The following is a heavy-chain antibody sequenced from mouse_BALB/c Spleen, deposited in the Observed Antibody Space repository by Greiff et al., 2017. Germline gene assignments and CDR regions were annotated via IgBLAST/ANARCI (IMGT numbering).Heavy chain of an antibody. D-gene: IGHD1-1*01. CDR3: ARRVITTVGSFDV. V-gene: IGHV1-77*01. CDR1: GYTFTDYV. Sequence: VKLMESGPELVKPGASVKMSCKASGYTFTDYVISWVKQRTGQGLEWIGEIYPGSGSTYYNEKFKGKATLTSDKSSSTAYMELSSLTSEDSAVYYCARRVITTVGSFDVWGAGTTVTVSS. J-gene: IGHJ1*01. CDR2: IYPGSGST.